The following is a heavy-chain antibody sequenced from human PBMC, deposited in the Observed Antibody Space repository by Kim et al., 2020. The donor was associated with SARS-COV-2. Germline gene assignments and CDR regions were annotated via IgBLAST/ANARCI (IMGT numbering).Heavy chain of an antibody. D-gene: IGHD3-3*01. J-gene: IGHJ3*02. CDR2: IYSGGST. CDR3: RVEGPLLGTGAFDI. Sequence: GGSLRLSCAASGFTVSSNYMSWVRQAPGKGLEWVSVIYSGGSTYYADSVKGRFTISRDNSKNTLYLQMNSLRAEDTAVYYCRVEGPLLGTGAFDIWGQGTMVTVSS. V-gene: IGHV3-53*01. CDR1: GFTVSSNY.